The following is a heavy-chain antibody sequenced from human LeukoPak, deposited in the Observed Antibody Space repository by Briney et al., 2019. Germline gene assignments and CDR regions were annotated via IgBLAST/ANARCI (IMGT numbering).Heavy chain of an antibody. D-gene: IGHD6-25*01. J-gene: IGHJ4*02. Sequence: GGSLRLSCVGSGFTFSTYWMSWVRQAPGKGLEWVANINHDGSERFYVDSVKGRFTISRDNAKNSLHLQLNSLRDEDTALYYCARMTGIAAAGDYWGQGTLVTVSS. CDR1: GFTFSTYW. CDR3: ARMTGIAAAGDY. CDR2: INHDGSER. V-gene: IGHV3-7*02.